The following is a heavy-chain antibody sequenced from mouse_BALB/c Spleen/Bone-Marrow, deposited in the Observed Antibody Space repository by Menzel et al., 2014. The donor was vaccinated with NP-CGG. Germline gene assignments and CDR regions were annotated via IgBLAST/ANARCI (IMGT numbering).Heavy chain of an antibody. J-gene: IGHJ2*01. CDR3: AKRGNYGYFDY. D-gene: IGHD1-1*01. CDR2: IWRGGST. V-gene: IGHV2-5-1*01. CDR1: GFSLISYG. Sequence: QVQLQQSGPSLVQPSQSLSITCTVSGFSLISYGVHWVRQSPGKGLEWLGVIWRGGSTDYNAAFLSRLSITKDNSKSQVFFKMNSLQADDTAIYYCAKRGNYGYFDYWGQGTTLTVSS.